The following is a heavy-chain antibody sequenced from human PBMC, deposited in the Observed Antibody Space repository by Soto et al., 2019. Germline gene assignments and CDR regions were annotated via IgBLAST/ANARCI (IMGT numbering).Heavy chain of an antibody. V-gene: IGHV3-30-3*01. D-gene: IGHD7-27*01. Sequence: QVQLVESGGGVVQPGRSLRLSCAASGFSFSISPMHWVRQAPGKGPEWVALISYDGTNKFYADSVKGRFTISRDNSKSTLYLQVDSLRPEDAAVYYCARDPKTSGGQHWAFNYFDSCGQVTLVTVSS. J-gene: IGHJ4*02. CDR3: ARDPKTSGGQHWAFNYFDS. CDR1: GFSFSISP. CDR2: ISYDGTNK.